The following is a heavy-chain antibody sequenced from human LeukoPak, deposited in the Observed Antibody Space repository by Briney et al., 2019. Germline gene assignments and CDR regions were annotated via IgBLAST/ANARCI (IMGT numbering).Heavy chain of an antibody. V-gene: IGHV1-3*01. CDR1: GYTFTSYA. D-gene: IGHD6-13*01. CDR2: INAGNGNT. J-gene: IGHJ5*02. Sequence: ASVKVSCKASGYTFTSYAMHWVRQAPEQRLEWMGWINAGNGNTKYSQKFQGRVTITRDTSASTAYMELSSLRSEDTAVYYCAREVEQQLPSGGDNWFDPWGQGTLVTVSS. CDR3: AREVEQQLPSGGDNWFDP.